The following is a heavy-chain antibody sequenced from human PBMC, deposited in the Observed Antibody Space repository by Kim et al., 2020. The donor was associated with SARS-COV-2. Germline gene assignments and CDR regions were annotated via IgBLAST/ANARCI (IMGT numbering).Heavy chain of an antibody. CDR3: ARDETYGGAFDI. Sequence: YYSDSVKGRVTISGDTSKTSLYLPMNSLRAEDTAVYYCARDETYGGAFDIWGQGTMVTVSS. J-gene: IGHJ3*02. V-gene: IGHV3-33*01. D-gene: IGHD4-17*01.